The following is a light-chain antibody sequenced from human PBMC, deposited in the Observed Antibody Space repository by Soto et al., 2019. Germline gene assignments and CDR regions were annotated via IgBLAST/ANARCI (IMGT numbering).Light chain of an antibody. CDR1: SSDVGGYNY. V-gene: IGLV2-14*01. CDR2: EVS. J-gene: IGLJ1*01. CDR3: SSYTSSSTLV. Sequence: QSALTQPASVSGSPGQSITISCTGTSSDVGGYNYVSWYQQHPGKAPKLMIYEVSNRPSGVSNRFSGSKSGNTASLTISGAQAEDEADYYCSSYTSSSTLVFGTGTRSPS.